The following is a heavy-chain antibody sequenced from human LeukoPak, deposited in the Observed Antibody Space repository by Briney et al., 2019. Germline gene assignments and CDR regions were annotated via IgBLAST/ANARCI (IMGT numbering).Heavy chain of an antibody. V-gene: IGHV3-74*01. D-gene: IGHD1-14*01. CDR2: INSDGSST. CDR1: GFTFVSYW. Sequence: SGGSLRLSCAATGFTFVSYWMHLVGQSPGHWLVWVSRINSDGSSTSYADSVKGRFTISRDNAKNTLYLQMNSLRAEDTAVYYCARAMTGEDYWGQGTLVTVSS. J-gene: IGHJ4*02. CDR3: ARAMTGEDY.